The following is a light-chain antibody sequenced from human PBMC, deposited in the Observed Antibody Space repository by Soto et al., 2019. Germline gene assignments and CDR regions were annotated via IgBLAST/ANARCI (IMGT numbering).Light chain of an antibody. Sequence: EIVLTQSPGTLSLSPGERATLSCRASQGVGRFLAWYQQKPGQAPRLLIYGASGRATGTPDRFSGIGSGTDFTLTISRLEPEDFAVYHCQPRSNWLTFGGGTKVDIK. CDR2: GAS. J-gene: IGKJ4*01. CDR1: QGVGRF. V-gene: IGKV3D-20*02. CDR3: QPRSNWLT.